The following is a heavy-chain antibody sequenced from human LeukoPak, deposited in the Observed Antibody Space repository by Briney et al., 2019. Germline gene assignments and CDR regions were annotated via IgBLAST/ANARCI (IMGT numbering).Heavy chain of an antibody. Sequence: RPGGSLRLSCAASGFTFSSYWMSWVRQAPGKGLEWVSGINWNGGSTGYADSVKGRFTISRDNAKNSLYLQMNSLRAEDTALYHCARDSSGSSRNWFDPWGQGTLVTVSS. CDR3: ARDSSGSSRNWFDP. V-gene: IGHV3-20*01. CDR1: GFTFSSYW. D-gene: IGHD1-26*01. J-gene: IGHJ5*02. CDR2: INWNGGST.